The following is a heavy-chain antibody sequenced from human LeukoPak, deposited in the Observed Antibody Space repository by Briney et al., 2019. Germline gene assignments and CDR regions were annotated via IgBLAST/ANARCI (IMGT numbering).Heavy chain of an antibody. V-gene: IGHV1-46*01. CDR3: ARWTTTYLDY. Sequence: ASVKVSCKASGYTFTNYYIHWVRQAPGQGLEWMGITDPIGGSTNYAQKFQGRVTMTRDTFTSTVYMELSSLRSEDSAVYYCARWTTTYLDYWGQGTLVTVSS. CDR1: GYTFTNYY. CDR2: TDPIGGST. J-gene: IGHJ4*02. D-gene: IGHD4-11*01.